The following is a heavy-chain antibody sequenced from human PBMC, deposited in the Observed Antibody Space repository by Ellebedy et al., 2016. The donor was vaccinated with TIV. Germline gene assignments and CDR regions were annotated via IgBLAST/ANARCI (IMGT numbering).Heavy chain of an antibody. V-gene: IGHV1-2*04. CDR1: GYTFTGYY. J-gene: IGHJ6*02. CDR2: INPNSGGT. Sequence: ASVKVSXXASGYTFTGYYMHWVRQAPGQGLEWMGWINPNSGGTNYAQKFQGWVTMTRDTSISTAYMELSRLRSDDTAVYYCAREPVTTSPYYYGMDVWGQGTTVTVSS. D-gene: IGHD4-17*01. CDR3: AREPVTTSPYYYGMDV.